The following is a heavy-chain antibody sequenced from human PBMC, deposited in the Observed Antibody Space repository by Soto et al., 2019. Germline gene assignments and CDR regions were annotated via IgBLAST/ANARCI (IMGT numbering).Heavy chain of an antibody. Sequence: SETLSLTCTVSGGSVSSGSYYWSWIRQPPGKGLEGIGYIYYSGSTNYNPSVKSRFTISVDTSKNQFSLKLSTVTAADTAVYYCARADYDILTGYYDYWGQGTLVTVSS. V-gene: IGHV4-61*01. J-gene: IGHJ4*02. CDR2: IYYSGST. CDR3: ARADYDILTGYYDY. D-gene: IGHD3-9*01. CDR1: GGSVSSGSYY.